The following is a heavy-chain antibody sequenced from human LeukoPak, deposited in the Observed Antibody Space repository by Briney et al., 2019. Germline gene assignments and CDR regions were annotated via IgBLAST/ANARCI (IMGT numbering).Heavy chain of an antibody. Sequence: PGGSLRLSCAASGFTFSSYSMNWVRQAPGKGLEWVSSISSISSYIYYADSVKGRFTISRENAKNSLYLQMNSLRAEDTAVYYCARGAVADTGVKYWGQGTLVTVSS. J-gene: IGHJ4*02. CDR3: ARGAVADTGVKY. CDR1: GFTFSSYS. CDR2: ISSISSYI. V-gene: IGHV3-21*01. D-gene: IGHD6-19*01.